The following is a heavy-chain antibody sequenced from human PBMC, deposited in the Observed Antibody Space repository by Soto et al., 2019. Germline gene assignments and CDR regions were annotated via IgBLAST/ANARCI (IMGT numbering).Heavy chain of an antibody. V-gene: IGHV4-34*01. CDR3: ARVPIGYSSSWSEIGYYYYYGMDV. Sequence: QVQLQQWGAGLLKPSETLSLTCAVYGGSFSGYYWSWIRQPPGKGLEWIGEINHSGSTNYNPSLKSRVTISVDTSKNQFSLKLSSVTAADTAVYYCARVPIGYSSSWSEIGYYYYYGMDVWGQGTTVTVSS. D-gene: IGHD6-13*01. CDR1: GGSFSGYY. J-gene: IGHJ6*02. CDR2: INHSGST.